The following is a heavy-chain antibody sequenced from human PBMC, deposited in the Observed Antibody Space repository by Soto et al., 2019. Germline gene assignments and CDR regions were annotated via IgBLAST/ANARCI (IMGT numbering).Heavy chain of an antibody. CDR1: GGSITSRNW. CDR3: SRDSPGATVAFDL. V-gene: IGHV4-4*02. J-gene: IGHJ2*01. Sequence: SETLSLTCAVSGGSITSRNWWSWVRQPPGKGLEWIGEIYHSGSTNYNPSLKSRVTISVDKSRNQISLKLTSVTAADTAVYYCSRDSPGATVAFDLWGRGTLVTVSS. D-gene: IGHD3-10*01. CDR2: IYHSGST.